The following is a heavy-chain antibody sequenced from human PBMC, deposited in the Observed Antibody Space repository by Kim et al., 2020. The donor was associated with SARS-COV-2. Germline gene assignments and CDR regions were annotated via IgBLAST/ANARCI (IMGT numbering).Heavy chain of an antibody. Sequence: GGSLRLSCAASGFTVSSNYMSWVRQAPGKGLEWVSVIYSGGSTYYADSGKGRFTISRDNSKNTLYLQMNSLRAEDTAVYYCASGGYVLPLDYWGQGTLVTVSS. CDR2: IYSGGST. J-gene: IGHJ4*02. D-gene: IGHD2-15*01. CDR1: GFTVSSNY. CDR3: ASGGYVLPLDY. V-gene: IGHV3-66*01.